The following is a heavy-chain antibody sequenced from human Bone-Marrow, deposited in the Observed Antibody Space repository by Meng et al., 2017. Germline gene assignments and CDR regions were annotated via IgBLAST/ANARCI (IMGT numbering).Heavy chain of an antibody. V-gene: IGHV1-3*01. J-gene: IGHJ3*02. CDR3: ARAGIVGATRVSGVYDAFDI. D-gene: IGHD1-26*01. CDR1: GYTFTSYA. CDR2: INAGNGNT. Sequence: VSVKVPCKASGYTFTSYAMHWVRQAPGQRLEWMGWINAGNGNTKYSQKFQGRVTITRDTSASTAYMELSSLRSEDTDVYYCARAGIVGATRVSGVYDAFDIWGQGTMVTVSS.